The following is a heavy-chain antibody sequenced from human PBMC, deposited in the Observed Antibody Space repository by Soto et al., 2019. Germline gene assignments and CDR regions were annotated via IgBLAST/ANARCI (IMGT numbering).Heavy chain of an antibody. J-gene: IGHJ5*02. CDR1: GVTFISDA. D-gene: IGHD2-2*01. CDR2: IIPIFGTA. V-gene: IGHV1-69*13. CDR3: AGLGTTLAKWFDP. Sequence: SGKVSFKAAGVTFISDAISWVRQAPRQGLEWMGGIIPIFGTANYAQNFQGRVTITADESTSTAYMELSSLRSEDTAVYYCAGLGTTLAKWFDPWGQGTLVTVSS.